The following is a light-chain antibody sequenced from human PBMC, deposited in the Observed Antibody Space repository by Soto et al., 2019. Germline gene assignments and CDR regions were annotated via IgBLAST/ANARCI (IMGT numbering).Light chain of an antibody. V-gene: IGKV3-20*01. CDR3: QQYGSSRWT. CDR2: GAS. Sequence: IVLTQSPGTLSLSPGERATLSCRASQSVSSSYLAWYQQKPGQAPRLLIYGASSRGTGIPDRFSGSGSGTDCTLTISRLEPEDFAVYYCQQYGSSRWTFGQGTKVEI. CDR1: QSVSSSY. J-gene: IGKJ1*01.